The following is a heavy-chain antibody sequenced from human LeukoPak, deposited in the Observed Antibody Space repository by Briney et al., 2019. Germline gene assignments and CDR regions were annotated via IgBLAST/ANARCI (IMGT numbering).Heavy chain of an antibody. CDR2: IDAGGGDT. CDR1: GFSFSSYA. J-gene: IGHJ6*02. V-gene: IGHV3-23*01. Sequence: GGSLRLSCAASGFSFSSYAMTWVRQAPGKGLEWVSSIDAGGGDTYHSDSVKGRFTISRDNSMNTLYLQMNSLRADDAAVYYCGRPTKYWLVRGNGVDVWGQGTTVTVSS. D-gene: IGHD6-19*01. CDR3: GRPTKYWLVRGNGVDV.